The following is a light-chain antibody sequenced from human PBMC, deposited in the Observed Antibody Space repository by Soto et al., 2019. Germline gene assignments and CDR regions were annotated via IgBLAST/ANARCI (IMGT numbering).Light chain of an antibody. V-gene: IGKV1-5*01. J-gene: IGKJ1*01. CDR3: QQYNSYPWT. CDR1: QSISSW. Sequence: DIQMTQSPSTLSASVGDRVTITCRASQSISSWLAWYQQKPGKAPKLLIYDASSLEIGVPSRFSGSGSGTKFTLTISSLQPDDFATYYCQQYNSYPWTLGQGTKVEIK. CDR2: DAS.